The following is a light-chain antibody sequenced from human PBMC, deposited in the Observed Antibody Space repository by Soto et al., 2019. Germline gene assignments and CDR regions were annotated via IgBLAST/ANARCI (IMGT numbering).Light chain of an antibody. Sequence: DIQMTQSPSSLSASVGDRVTITCRASQSIRNYLNWYQQKPGKVPNLLIYGASSLQSGVPSRFSGSGSATDFTLTINNLQPEDFATYYCQQSYTAVYTFGPGTKVDIK. CDR3: QQSYTAVYT. CDR1: QSIRNY. J-gene: IGKJ3*01. CDR2: GAS. V-gene: IGKV1-39*01.